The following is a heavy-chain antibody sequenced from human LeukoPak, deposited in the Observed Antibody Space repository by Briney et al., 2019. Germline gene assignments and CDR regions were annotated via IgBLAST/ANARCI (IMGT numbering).Heavy chain of an antibody. CDR3: ARGDTGISGYYYYYMDV. Sequence: GGSLRLSCAASGFTFSSYSMNWVRQAPGKGLEWVSYISSSGSTIYYADSVKGRFTISRDNAKNSLYLQMSSLRAEDTAVYYCARGDTGISGYYYYYMDVWGKGTTVTISS. CDR1: GFTFSSYS. D-gene: IGHD5-18*01. J-gene: IGHJ6*03. V-gene: IGHV3-48*04. CDR2: ISSSGSTI.